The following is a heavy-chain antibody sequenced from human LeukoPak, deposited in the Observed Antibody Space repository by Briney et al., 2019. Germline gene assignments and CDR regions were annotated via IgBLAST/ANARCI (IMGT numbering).Heavy chain of an antibody. V-gene: IGHV4-34*01. CDR3: ASQSTSFDAFDI. Sequence: PSETLSLTCAVYGGSFSGYYWTWIRQPPGKGLEWIGEINHSGSNNYNPSLKSRVTISVDTSKNQFSLKLTSVTAADTAVYYCASQSTSFDAFDIWGQGTMVTVSS. J-gene: IGHJ3*02. D-gene: IGHD2-2*01. CDR1: GGSFSGYY. CDR2: INHSGSN.